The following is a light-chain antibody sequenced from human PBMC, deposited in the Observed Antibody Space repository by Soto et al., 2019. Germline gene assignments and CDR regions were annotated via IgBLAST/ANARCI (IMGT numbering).Light chain of an antibody. CDR3: HQTAANPWT. J-gene: IGKJ1*01. CDR2: AAS. Sequence: DIQMTQSPSSLSASVGDRVTITCRASQNIGVYLNWYQKKPGKVPKLLIHAASSLHSGVPSTFSGSGSGTDFALTISSLQPEDFATYYCHQTAANPWTFAQGTKVDIK. CDR1: QNIGVY. V-gene: IGKV1-39*01.